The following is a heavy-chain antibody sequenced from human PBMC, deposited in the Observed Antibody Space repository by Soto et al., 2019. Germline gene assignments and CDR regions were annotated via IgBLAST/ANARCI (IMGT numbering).Heavy chain of an antibody. D-gene: IGHD3-16*01. Sequence: PSETLSLTCTVSGGSISSGGYYWGWIRQHPGKGLEWIGYIYYSGSTYYNPSLKSRVTISVDTSKNQFSLKLSSVTAADTAVYYCARGLGVDYDYYYGMDVWGQGTTVTVSS. CDR3: ARGLGVDYDYYYGMDV. CDR2: IYYSGST. V-gene: IGHV4-31*03. CDR1: GGSISSGGYY. J-gene: IGHJ6*02.